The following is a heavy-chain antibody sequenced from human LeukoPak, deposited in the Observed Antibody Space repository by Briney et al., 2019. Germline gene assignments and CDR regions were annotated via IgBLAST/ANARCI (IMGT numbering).Heavy chain of an antibody. CDR1: GFTFSDYY. D-gene: IGHD3-10*01. J-gene: IGHJ4*02. V-gene: IGHV3-11*01. CDR2: IFDSDDTV. Sequence: PGGSLRLSCAASGFTFSDYYMTWIRQAPGQGLEWVSYIFDSDDTVYYADSVKGRFTISRDNAKNSLYLQMNRLRAEDTAVYYCARTSGGIYDSGSVDYWGQGALVTVSS. CDR3: ARTSGGIYDSGSVDY.